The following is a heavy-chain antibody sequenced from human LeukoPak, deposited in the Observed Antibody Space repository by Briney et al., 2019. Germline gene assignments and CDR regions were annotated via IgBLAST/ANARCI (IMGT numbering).Heavy chain of an antibody. CDR2: ISRGGSPI. CDR1: GFTFSSYE. CDR3: ARVSPNTVTTLQYFDY. V-gene: IGHV3-48*03. Sequence: GGSLRLSCAASGFTFSSYEMNWVRQAPGKGLEWVSSISRGGSPIFYADSVKGRFTISRDNAKNSLYLQMNSLRAEDTAVYYCARVSPNTVTTLQYFDYWGQGTLVTVSS. J-gene: IGHJ4*02. D-gene: IGHD4-17*01.